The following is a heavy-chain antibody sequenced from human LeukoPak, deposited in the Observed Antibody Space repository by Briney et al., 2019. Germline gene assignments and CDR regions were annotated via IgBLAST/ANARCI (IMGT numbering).Heavy chain of an antibody. CDR2: ISAYNGNT. CDR3: ARDYYDSSGYYPIDY. Sequence: ASVKVSCKASGYTFTSYGISWVRQAPGQGLEWMGWISAYNGNTNYAQKLQGRVTMTTDTSTSTAYMELRSLRSDDTAVYYCARDYYDSSGYYPIDYWGQGTLDTVSS. V-gene: IGHV1-18*01. CDR1: GYTFTSYG. J-gene: IGHJ4*02. D-gene: IGHD3-22*01.